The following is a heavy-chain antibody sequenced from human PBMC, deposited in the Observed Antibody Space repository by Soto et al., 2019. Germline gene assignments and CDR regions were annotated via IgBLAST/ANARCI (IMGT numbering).Heavy chain of an antibody. D-gene: IGHD3-9*01. Sequence: GGSLRLSCAASGFTFSSYSMNWVRQAPGKGLEWVSYISSSSSTIYYADSVKGRFTISRDNAKNSLYLQMNSLRAEDTAVYYCARDGYDILTGYFEGYYYYYMDVWGKGTTVTVSS. CDR2: ISSSSSTI. V-gene: IGHV3-48*01. CDR3: ARDGYDILTGYFEGYYYYYMDV. J-gene: IGHJ6*03. CDR1: GFTFSSYS.